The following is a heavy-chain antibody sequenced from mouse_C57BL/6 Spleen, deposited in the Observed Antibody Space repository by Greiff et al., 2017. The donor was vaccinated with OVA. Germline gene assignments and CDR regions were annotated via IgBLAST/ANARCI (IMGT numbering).Heavy chain of an antibody. Sequence: QVQLKQSGAELVRPGASVTLSCKASGYTFTDYAMHWVKQTPVHGLEWIGAIDPETGGTAYNQKFKGKAILTADKSSSTAYMELRSLTSEDSAVYYCTRYGYGYYFDYWGQGTTLTVSS. CDR2: IDPETGGT. CDR3: TRYGYGYYFDY. D-gene: IGHD2-2*01. CDR1: GYTFTDYA. V-gene: IGHV1-15*01. J-gene: IGHJ2*01.